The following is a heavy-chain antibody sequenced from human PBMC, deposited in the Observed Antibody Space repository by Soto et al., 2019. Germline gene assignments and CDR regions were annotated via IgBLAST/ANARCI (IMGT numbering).Heavy chain of an antibody. V-gene: IGHV4-30-4*01. CDR2: IYYSGST. D-gene: IGHD5-12*01. Sequence: QVQLQESGPGLVKPSQTLSLTCTVSGGSISSGDYYWSWIRQPPGKGLEWIGYIYYSGSTYYNPSRKSRVTISVDTSKNPFSVKLGSVTAADTAVYYCARASPIVAIDYWGQGTLVTVSS. CDR3: ARASPIVAIDY. CDR1: GGSISSGDYY. J-gene: IGHJ4*02.